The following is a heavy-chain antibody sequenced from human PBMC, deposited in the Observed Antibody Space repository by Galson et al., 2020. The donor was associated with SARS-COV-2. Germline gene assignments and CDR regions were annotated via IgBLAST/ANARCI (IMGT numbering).Heavy chain of an antibody. J-gene: IGHJ4*02. CDR1: GLTFSRHT. D-gene: IGHD2-21*02. V-gene: IGHV3-23*01. CDR2: ISGSGDNT. Sequence: GGSLRLSCTASGLTFSRHTMFWVRQAPGKGLEWVSAISGSGDNTYYADFVKGRFTISRDNSKNTLYLQVSSLRADDTAVYYCAKAASEENYVTDRYFVDWGQGTLVTVSS. CDR3: AKAASEENYVTDRYFVD.